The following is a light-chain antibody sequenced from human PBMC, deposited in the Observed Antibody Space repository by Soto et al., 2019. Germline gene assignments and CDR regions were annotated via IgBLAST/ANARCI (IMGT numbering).Light chain of an antibody. CDR1: QGISSW. V-gene: IGKV1-12*01. CDR2: AAS. CDR3: QQANSFPPT. J-gene: IGKJ5*01. Sequence: DIRMTHSASSLDVSVVYRVTITCLAGQGISSWLAWYQQKPGKAPKLLIYAASSLQSGVPSRFSGSGSGTDFTLTISSLQPEDFATYYCQQANSFPPTFGQGTRLEIK.